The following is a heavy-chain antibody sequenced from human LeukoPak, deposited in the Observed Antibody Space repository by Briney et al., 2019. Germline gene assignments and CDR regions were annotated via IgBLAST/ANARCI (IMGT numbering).Heavy chain of an antibody. CDR1: GFTFGDYA. Sequence: GGSLRLSCTASGFTFGDYAMSWVRRAPGKGLEWVAIIYSDRRTFYAVSVQGRFTISRDDSKNTLFLQMDSLRAEDTAMYYCARDSAFSSYSYWGQGALVTVSS. CDR3: ARDSAFSSYSY. CDR2: IYSDRRT. D-gene: IGHD2-15*01. V-gene: IGHV3-53*01. J-gene: IGHJ4*02.